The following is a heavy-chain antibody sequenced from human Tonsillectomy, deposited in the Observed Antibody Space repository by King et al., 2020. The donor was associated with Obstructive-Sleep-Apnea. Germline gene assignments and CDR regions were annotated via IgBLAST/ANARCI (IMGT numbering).Heavy chain of an antibody. CDR3: ARDDVLWFGELF. D-gene: IGHD3-10*01. CDR2: IKQDGSEK. J-gene: IGHJ4*02. V-gene: IGHV3-7*01. CDR1: GFTFSRYW. Sequence: LQLVQSGGGLVQPGGSLRLSCAASGFTFSRYWMTWVRQAPGKGLEWVANIKQDGSEKYYVDSVKGRFTISRDNAKNSLYLQMNSLRAEDTAAYYCARDDVLWFGELFWGQGTLVTVSS.